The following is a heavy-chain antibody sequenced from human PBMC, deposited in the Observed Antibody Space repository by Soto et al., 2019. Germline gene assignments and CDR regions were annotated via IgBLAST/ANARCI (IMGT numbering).Heavy chain of an antibody. V-gene: IGHV5-10-1*01. J-gene: IGHJ6*02. CDR1: GYSFTSYW. CDR3: LRHLAPYFIGMDV. CDR2: IDPSDSYT. D-gene: IGHD2-8*01. Sequence: PGESLKISCKGSGYSFTSYWISWVRQMPGKGLEWMGRIDPSDSYTNYSPSFQGHVTISADKSISTAYLQWSSLKASDTAMYYFLRHLAPYFIGMDVWGQGTTVTVSS.